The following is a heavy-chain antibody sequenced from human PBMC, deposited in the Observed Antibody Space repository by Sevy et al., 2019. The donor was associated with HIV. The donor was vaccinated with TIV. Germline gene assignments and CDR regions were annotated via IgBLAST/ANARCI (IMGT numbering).Heavy chain of an antibody. V-gene: IGHV3-21*01. J-gene: IGHJ4*02. CDR2: ISSSSSYI. D-gene: IGHD5-12*01. CDR1: GFTFSSYS. Sequence: GGSLRLSCVASGFTFSSYSMNWVRQAPGKGLEWVSSISSSSSYIYYADSVKGRFTISRDNAKNSLYLQMNSLRAEDTAVYYCARDSARGYADYWGQGTLVTVSS. CDR3: ARDSARGYADY.